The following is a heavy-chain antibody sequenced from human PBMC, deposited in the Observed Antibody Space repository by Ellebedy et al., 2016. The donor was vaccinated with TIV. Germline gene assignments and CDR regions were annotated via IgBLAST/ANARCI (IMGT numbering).Heavy chain of an antibody. CDR3: ACTWKGFRTTTEEGWFDP. CDR1: GGSFSGYY. CDR2: INHSGST. J-gene: IGHJ5*02. V-gene: IGHV4-34*01. Sequence: SETLSLTCAVYGGSFSGYYWSWIRQPPGKGLEWIGEINHSGSTNYNPSLKSRVTISVDTSKNQFSLKLSSVTAADTAVYYCACTWKGFRTTTEEGWFDPWGQGTLVTVSS. D-gene: IGHD4-17*01.